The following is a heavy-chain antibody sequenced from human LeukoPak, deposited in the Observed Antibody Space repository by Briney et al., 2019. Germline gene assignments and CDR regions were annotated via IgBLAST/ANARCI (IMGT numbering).Heavy chain of an antibody. CDR3: ANEIRPNDY. CDR2: ISISGDTT. Sequence: GGSLRLSCAASGFTVSSNYMTWVRQAPGKGLEWVSAISISGDTTYYADAVKGRFTISRDNSKNTVYLQMNSLRAEDTAVYYCANEIRPNDYWGQGTLVTVSS. D-gene: IGHD4-17*01. V-gene: IGHV3-23*01. CDR1: GFTVSSNY. J-gene: IGHJ4*02.